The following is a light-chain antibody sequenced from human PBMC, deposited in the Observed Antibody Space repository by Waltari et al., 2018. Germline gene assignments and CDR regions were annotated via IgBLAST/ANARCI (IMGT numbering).Light chain of an antibody. Sequence: QSALTQPPSASGSPGQAVTISCTGTSSDVGGFSYVSWFQQHPGKAPKLVLYEVAKRPSGVPDRFSGSKSGNTASLTVSGLQAEDEADYYCSSYGGDNNYVFGSGTKVTVL. J-gene: IGLJ1*01. V-gene: IGLV2-8*01. CDR1: SSDVGGFSY. CDR2: EVA. CDR3: SSYGGDNNYV.